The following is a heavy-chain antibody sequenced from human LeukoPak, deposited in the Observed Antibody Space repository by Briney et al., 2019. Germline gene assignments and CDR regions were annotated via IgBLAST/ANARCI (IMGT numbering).Heavy chain of an antibody. CDR1: GFTFDDYA. CDR3: AKGHCSSTSCHVRN. V-gene: IGHV3-9*01. CDR2: ISWNSGGI. Sequence: GRSLRLSCAASGFTFDDYAMHWVRQAPGKGLEWVSGISWNSGGIGYADSVKGRFTISRDNAKNSLYLQMNSLRAEDTALYYCAKGHCSSTSCHVRNWGQGTLVTVSS. J-gene: IGHJ4*02. D-gene: IGHD2-2*01.